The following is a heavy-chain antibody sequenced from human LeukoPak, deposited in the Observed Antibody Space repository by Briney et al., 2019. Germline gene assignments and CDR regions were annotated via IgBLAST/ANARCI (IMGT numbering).Heavy chain of an antibody. D-gene: IGHD3-22*01. J-gene: IGHJ3*02. CDR3: ATEWIDSSGNYQSGGDAFDI. Sequence: GGSLRLSCAASGFTVSSNYMSWVRQAPGKGLEWVSVIYIGGSTYYADSVKGRFTISRDNSKNTLYLQMNSLRAEDTAVYYGATEWIDSSGNYQSGGDAFDIWGQGTMVTVSS. CDR2: IYIGGST. CDR1: GFTVSSNY. V-gene: IGHV3-53*01.